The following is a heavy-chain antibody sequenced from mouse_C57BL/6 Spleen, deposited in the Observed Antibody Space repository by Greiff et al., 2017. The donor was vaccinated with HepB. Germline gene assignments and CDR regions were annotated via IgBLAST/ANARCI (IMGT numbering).Heavy chain of an antibody. CDR1: GYTFTSYG. D-gene: IGHD2-5*01. J-gene: IGHJ1*03. CDR2: IYPRSGNT. Sequence: QVQLKESGAELARPGASVKLSCKASGYTFTSYGISWVKQRTGQGLEWIGEIYPRSGNTYYNEKFKGKATLTADKSSSTAYMELRSLTSEDSAVYFCARPTTIVTTRYFDVWGTGTTVTVSS. V-gene: IGHV1-81*01. CDR3: ARPTTIVTTRYFDV.